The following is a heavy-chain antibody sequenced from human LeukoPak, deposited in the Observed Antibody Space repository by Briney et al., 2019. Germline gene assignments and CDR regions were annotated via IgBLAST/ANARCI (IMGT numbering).Heavy chain of an antibody. D-gene: IGHD4-17*01. CDR3: ARDRLTTVTTFHFDY. CDR2: IWSDTTNK. V-gene: IGHV3-33*01. CDR1: GFTFSSYA. J-gene: IGHJ4*02. Sequence: GRSLRLSCAASGFTFSSYAMHWVRQAPGKGLEWVAVIWSDTTNKYYADSVKGRFTISRDNSKNTLYLQMSSLRAEDTAMYYCARDRLTTVTTFHFDYWGQGTLVTVSS.